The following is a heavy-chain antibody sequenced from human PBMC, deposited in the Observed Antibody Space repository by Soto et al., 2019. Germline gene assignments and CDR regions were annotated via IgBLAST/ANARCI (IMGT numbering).Heavy chain of an antibody. Sequence: SETLSLTCAVYGGSFSGYYWSWIRQPPGKGLEWIGNIYYSGNTYYNPSLKSRLIISIDTSKNQFSLKVGSVTAADTAVYYCASSSLYGMDVWGQGTTVTVSS. CDR3: ASSSLYGMDV. D-gene: IGHD1-1*01. CDR2: IYYSGNT. CDR1: GGSFSGYY. V-gene: IGHV4-59*06. J-gene: IGHJ6*02.